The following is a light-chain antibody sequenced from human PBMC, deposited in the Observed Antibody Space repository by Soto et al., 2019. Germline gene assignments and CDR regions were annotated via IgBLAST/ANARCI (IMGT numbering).Light chain of an antibody. CDR3: QQRTNWPLT. CDR1: QSVDKY. CDR2: DAS. V-gene: IGKV3-11*01. Sequence: EIVLTQSPATLSFSPGERATLSCRASQSVDKYLVWYQQKPGQAPRLLIYDASSRATGIPARFSGSGSGTDFTLTITRLEPEDFAVYYCQQRTNWPLTFGGGTKLEIK. J-gene: IGKJ4*01.